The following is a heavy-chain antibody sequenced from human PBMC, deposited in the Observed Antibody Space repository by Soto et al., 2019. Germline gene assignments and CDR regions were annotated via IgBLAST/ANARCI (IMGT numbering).Heavy chain of an antibody. D-gene: IGHD6-19*01. CDR2: MNPNSGNT. V-gene: IGHV1-8*01. Sequence: QVQLVQSGAEVKKPGASVKVSCKASGYTFTSYDINWVRQATGQGLEWMGWMNPNSGNTGYAQKFQGRVTMTRNTSISTAYMELSSLRSEDTAVYYCARVPPRIAVAGTTGDYWGQGTLVTVSS. CDR1: GYTFTSYD. J-gene: IGHJ4*02. CDR3: ARVPPRIAVAGTTGDY.